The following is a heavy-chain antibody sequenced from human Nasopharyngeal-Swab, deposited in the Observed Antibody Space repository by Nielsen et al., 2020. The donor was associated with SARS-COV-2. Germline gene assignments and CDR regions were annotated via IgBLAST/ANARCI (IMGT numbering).Heavy chain of an antibody. Sequence: GESLKISCGVSGFTLTKYSIHWVRQAPGTGPEWMAVLWFDGSKEYYADSVKGRFTISRDSAKNTVYLQMNSLRAEDTALYYCAKANTPSSGWYQGVDYWGQGTLVTVSS. D-gene: IGHD6-19*01. CDR1: GFTLTKYS. V-gene: IGHV3-30*02. CDR2: LWFDGSKE. CDR3: AKANTPSSGWYQGVDY. J-gene: IGHJ4*02.